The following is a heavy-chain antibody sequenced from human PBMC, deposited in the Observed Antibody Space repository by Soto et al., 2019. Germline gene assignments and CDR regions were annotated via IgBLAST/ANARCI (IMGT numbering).Heavy chain of an antibody. J-gene: IGHJ5*02. CDR3: ARIPVDTSMIYWLDP. D-gene: IGHD5-18*01. CDR1: GGSVSGGDYY. CDR2: IYYSGNT. Sequence: NPSETLSLTCTVSGGSVSGGDYYWSWIRQPPGKGLEWIGYIYYSGNTNYNPSLKSRVIISVDTSKNLFSLKLTSVTAADTAVYYCARIPVDTSMIYWLDPWGLGTLVTVSS. V-gene: IGHV4-61*08.